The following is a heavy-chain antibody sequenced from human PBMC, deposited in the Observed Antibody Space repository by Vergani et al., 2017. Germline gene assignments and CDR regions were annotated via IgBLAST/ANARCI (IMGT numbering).Heavy chain of an antibody. J-gene: IGHJ6*02. D-gene: IGHD3-10*01. CDR1: GGTFSSYA. CDR3: ARDLGYYGSGSYSGMDV. Sequence: QVQLVQSGAEVKKPGSSVKVSCKASGGTFSSYAISWVRQAPGQGLEWMGWINPNSGGTNYAQKFQGRVTMTRDTSISTAYMELSRLRSDDTAVYYCARDLGYYGSGSYSGMDVWGQGP. V-gene: IGHV1-2*02. CDR2: INPNSGGT.